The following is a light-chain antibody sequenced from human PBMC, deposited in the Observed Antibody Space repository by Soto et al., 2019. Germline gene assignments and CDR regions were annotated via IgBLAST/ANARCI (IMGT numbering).Light chain of an antibody. CDR2: KAS. CDR3: QQYNSYSLT. V-gene: IGKV1-5*03. J-gene: IGKJ4*01. CDR1: QSISSW. Sequence: DIQMTQSPSTLSASVGDRVTITCRASQSISSWLAWYQQKPGKAPKLLIYKASSLESGVPSRFSGSGSGTEFTITISSLQPDDVATYYCQQYNSYSLTFGGGTKVEIK.